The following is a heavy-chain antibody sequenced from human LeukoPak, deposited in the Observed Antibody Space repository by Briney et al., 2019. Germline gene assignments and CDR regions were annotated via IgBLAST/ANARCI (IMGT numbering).Heavy chain of an antibody. D-gene: IGHD3-22*01. CDR2: IYWDDDK. V-gene: IGHV2-5*02. J-gene: IGHJ3*02. Sequence: SGPTLVNPTPTLTLTCTFSGFSLSTSGVGVGWIRQPPVKALEWLALIYWDDDKRYSPSLKSRLTITKDTSKNQVVLTMTNMDPVDTATYYCAHRRPYYDSSGYFRVSNAFDIWGQGTMVTVSS. CDR3: AHRRPYYDSSGYFRVSNAFDI. CDR1: GFSLSTSGVG.